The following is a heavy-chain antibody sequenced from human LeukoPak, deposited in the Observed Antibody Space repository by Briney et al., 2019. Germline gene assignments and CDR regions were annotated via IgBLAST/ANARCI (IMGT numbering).Heavy chain of an antibody. J-gene: IGHJ4*02. Sequence: PSDTLSLTCTVSGGSISIYYWIWIRQPPGQGLERIGYNSHSGNIISDPSLKSRVTISVGTAKNQFALRLTSVTAADTAVYYWARAIGGNSPFDYWGQGTLVTVSS. V-gene: IGHV4-59*07. CDR1: GGSISIYY. D-gene: IGHD4-23*01. CDR3: ARAIGGNSPFDY. CDR2: NSHSGNI.